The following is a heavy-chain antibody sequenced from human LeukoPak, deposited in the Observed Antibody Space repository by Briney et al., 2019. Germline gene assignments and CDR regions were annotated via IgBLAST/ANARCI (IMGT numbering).Heavy chain of an antibody. CDR1: GGSISSYY. D-gene: IGHD7-27*01. V-gene: IGHV4-59*01. CDR2: IYYSGST. Sequence: PETLSLTCTVSGGSISSYYWSWIRQPPGKGLEWIGYIYYSGSTNYNPSLKSRVTISVDTSKNQFSLKLSSVTAADTAVYYCARVSDLGSYWYFDLWGRGTLVTVSS. CDR3: ARVSDLGSYWYFDL. J-gene: IGHJ2*01.